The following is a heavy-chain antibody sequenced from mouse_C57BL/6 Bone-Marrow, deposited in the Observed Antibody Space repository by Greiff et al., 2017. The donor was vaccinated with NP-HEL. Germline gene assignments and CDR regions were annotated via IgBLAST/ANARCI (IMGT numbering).Heavy chain of an antibody. CDR3: ARPAYSSNCEGY. D-gene: IGHD2-5*01. J-gene: IGHJ2*01. V-gene: IGHV1-64*01. CDR1: GYTFTSYW. Sequence: QVQLQQPGAELVKPGASVKLSCKASGYTFTSYWMHWVKQRPGQGLEWIGMIHPNSGSTNYNEKFKSKATLTVDKSSSTAYMQLSSLTSEDSAVYYCARPAYSSNCEGYWGQGTTLTVSS. CDR2: IHPNSGST.